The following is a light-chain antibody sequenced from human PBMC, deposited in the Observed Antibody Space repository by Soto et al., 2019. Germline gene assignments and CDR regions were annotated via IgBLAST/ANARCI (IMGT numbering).Light chain of an antibody. Sequence: VLTQSPGTLSLSPGGRATLSCRASQSVSNNYLAWYQQKPGQAPRLLIYGASNRATGIPDRFSGSGSGTDFTLTISRLEPEDFAVYYCQQYGSSGTFGQGTKVDIK. CDR1: QSVSNNY. V-gene: IGKV3-20*01. CDR3: QQYGSSGT. CDR2: GAS. J-gene: IGKJ1*01.